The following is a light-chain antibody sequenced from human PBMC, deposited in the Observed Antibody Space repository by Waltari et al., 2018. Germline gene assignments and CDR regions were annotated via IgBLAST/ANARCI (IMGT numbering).Light chain of an antibody. J-gene: IGKJ2*01. CDR2: SAS. CDR3: LQYDNKPYI. V-gene: IGKV1-17*01. CDR1: QGVSIY. Sequence: DIQMTQSPSSLSASVGDRVTITCRASQGVSIYLSLYQQKPGKSPKRLIHSASSLESGVPSRFSGSGSGTEFTLTINSLQPEDFATYYCLQYDNKPYIFGQGTKVEIK.